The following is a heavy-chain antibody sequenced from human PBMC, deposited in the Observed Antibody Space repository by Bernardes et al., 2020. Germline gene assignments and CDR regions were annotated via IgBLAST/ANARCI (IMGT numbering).Heavy chain of an antibody. CDR1: GYTFTSYG. J-gene: IGHJ6*04. Sequence: ASVKVSCKASGYTFTSYGISWVRQAPGQGLEWMGWISAYNGNTNYAQKLQGRVTMTTDTSTSTAYMELRSLRSDDTAVYYCASTPGVTTRAKGSYYYGMDVWGKGTTVTVSS. CDR3: ASTPGVTTRAKGSYYYGMDV. D-gene: IGHD4-17*01. V-gene: IGHV1-18*01. CDR2: ISAYNGNT.